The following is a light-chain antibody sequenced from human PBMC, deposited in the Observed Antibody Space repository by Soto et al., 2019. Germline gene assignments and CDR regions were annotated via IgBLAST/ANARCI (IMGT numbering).Light chain of an antibody. Sequence: IMMTQSQGTLSASPGERATLSCRASQSVSSNLAWSQQKPGQAPRLLIYAVSTRATGIPARFSGSGSGTEFTLTISSLQSEDFAVYYCQQYNKGPLTFGQGTKVEIK. CDR3: QQYNKGPLT. CDR2: AVS. CDR1: QSVSSN. V-gene: IGKV3-15*01. J-gene: IGKJ1*01.